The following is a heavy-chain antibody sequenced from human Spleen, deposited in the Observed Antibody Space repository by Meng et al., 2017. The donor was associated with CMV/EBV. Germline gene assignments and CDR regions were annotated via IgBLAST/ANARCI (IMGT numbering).Heavy chain of an antibody. CDR3: AKDPRSGGYYS. V-gene: IGHV3-7*01. J-gene: IGHJ4*02. CDR1: GFTFSTYW. D-gene: IGHD3-22*01. Sequence: GESLKISCAASGFTFSTYWMTWVRQAPGKGLEWVANIKQDGSEKYYADSVKGRFTISRDNAKNSLYLQMNSLRAEDTAVYYCAKDPRSGGYYSWGQGTLVTVSS. CDR2: IKQDGSEK.